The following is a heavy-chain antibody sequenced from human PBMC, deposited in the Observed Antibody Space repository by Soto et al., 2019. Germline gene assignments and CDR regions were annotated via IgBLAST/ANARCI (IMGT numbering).Heavy chain of an antibody. CDR3: ARCTMVRGVSRQFDY. D-gene: IGHD3-10*01. Sequence: SETLSLTCTVSGGSISSGDYYWSWIRQPPGKGLEWIGYIYYSGSTYYNPSLKSRVTISVDTSKNQFSLKLSSVTAADTAVYYCARCTMVRGVSRQFDYWGQGTLVTVSS. CDR1: GGSISSGDYY. J-gene: IGHJ4*02. V-gene: IGHV4-30-4*01. CDR2: IYYSGST.